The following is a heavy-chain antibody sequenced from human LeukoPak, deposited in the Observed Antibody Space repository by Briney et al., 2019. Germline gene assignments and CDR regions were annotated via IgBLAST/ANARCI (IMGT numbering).Heavy chain of an antibody. V-gene: IGHV3-23*01. Sequence: GGCLRLSRAASGFTFISYAMGWVRQAAGRGLEWVSAIRGSGSSTYYAASVKGRFTISIDKSKNTLYLQMNRMRAEVTAVYSAVKDGGKYYDSSGYLDYGGRGT. J-gene: IGHJ4*02. D-gene: IGHD3-22*01. CDR2: IRGSGSST. CDR1: GFTFISYA. CDR3: VKDGGKYYDSSGYLDY.